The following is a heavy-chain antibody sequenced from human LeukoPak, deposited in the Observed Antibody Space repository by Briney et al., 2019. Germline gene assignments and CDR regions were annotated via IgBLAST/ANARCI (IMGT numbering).Heavy chain of an antibody. J-gene: IGHJ4*02. CDR2: IYYSGST. CDR3: ARLEWQRTFDY. CDR1: GGSISSSSYY. V-gene: IGHV4-39*01. D-gene: IGHD3-3*01. Sequence: SETLSLTCTVSGGSISSSSYYWGWIRQPPGKGLEWIGSIYYSGSTYYNPSLKSRVTISVDTSKNQFSLKLSSVTAADTAVYYCARLEWQRTFDYWGQGTPVTVSS.